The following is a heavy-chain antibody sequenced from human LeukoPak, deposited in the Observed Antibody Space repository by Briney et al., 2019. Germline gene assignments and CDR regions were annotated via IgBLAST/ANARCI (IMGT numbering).Heavy chain of an antibody. CDR1: GYSFTSYW. D-gene: IGHD5-12*01. J-gene: IGHJ3*02. CDR3: ARTATMAYAFDI. CDR2: IYPRDSDT. V-gene: IGHV5-51*01. Sequence: PGESLKISCKGSGYSFTSYWIGWVRQMPGKGLEWMGIIYPRDSDTTYSPSFQGQVTLSADKSISTAYLQWSSLKASDTAMYYCARTATMAYAFDIWGQGTMVTVSS.